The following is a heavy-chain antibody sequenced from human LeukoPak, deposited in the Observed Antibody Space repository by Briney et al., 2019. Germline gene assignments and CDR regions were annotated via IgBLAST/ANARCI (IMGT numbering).Heavy chain of an antibody. CDR1: GFTFSSYW. V-gene: IGHV3-7*04. D-gene: IGHD5-18*01. CDR2: IKQDGSEK. J-gene: IGHJ6*03. Sequence: GGSLRLSCAASGFTFSSYWMSWVRQAPGKGLEWVANIKQDGSEKYYVDSVKGRFTISRDNAKNSLYLQMNSLRAEDTAVYYCARGYTTMVEGYFYYYLDVWGKGTTVTVSS. CDR3: ARGYTTMVEGYFYYYLDV.